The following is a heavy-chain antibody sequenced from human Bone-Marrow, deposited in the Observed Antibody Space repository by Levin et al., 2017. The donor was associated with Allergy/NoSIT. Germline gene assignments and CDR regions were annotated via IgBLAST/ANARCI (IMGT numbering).Heavy chain of an antibody. J-gene: IGHJ5*02. D-gene: IGHD1-1*01. Sequence: SETLSLTCTVSSGSVSSGSYYWNWIRQPPGKGLEWIGYIHYSGSTNYNPSLKSRVTISVDKSQTRFSLRLTSVTAADTAVYYCARDRAGYTNWFDPWGQGTLVTVSS. CDR1: SGSVSSGSYY. V-gene: IGHV4-61*01. CDR3: ARDRAGYTNWFDP. CDR2: IHYSGST.